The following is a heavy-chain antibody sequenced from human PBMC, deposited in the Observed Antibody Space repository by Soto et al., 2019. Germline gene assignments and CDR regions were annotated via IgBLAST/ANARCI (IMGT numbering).Heavy chain of an antibody. V-gene: IGHV1-18*04. D-gene: IGHD3-16*02. CDR2: ISAGKGDP. Sequence: VQLVQSGAEVRKPGASVKVSCKASGYTFSSYGISWVRQAPGKGLEWMGWISAGKGDPNYAQKFQGRVSMTTDTSTRRACMARSSLTSDGTAVYYCAVHGVTVISTGSFDYGGQGPLVTVSS. J-gene: IGHJ4*02. CDR1: GYTFSSYG. CDR3: AVHGVTVISTGSFDY.